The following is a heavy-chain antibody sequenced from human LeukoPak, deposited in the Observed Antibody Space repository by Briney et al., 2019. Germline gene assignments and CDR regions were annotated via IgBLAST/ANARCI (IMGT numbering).Heavy chain of an antibody. D-gene: IGHD1-7*01. Sequence: GGSLRLSCAASGFTFSSYGMHWVRQAPGKGLEWVAVISYDGSNKYYADSVKGRFTISRDNSKNTLYLQMNSLRAEDTAVYYCAKVFYRGTTIGYWGQGTLVTVSS. CDR1: GFTFSSYG. CDR3: AKVFYRGTTIGY. J-gene: IGHJ4*02. V-gene: IGHV3-33*05. CDR2: ISYDGSNK.